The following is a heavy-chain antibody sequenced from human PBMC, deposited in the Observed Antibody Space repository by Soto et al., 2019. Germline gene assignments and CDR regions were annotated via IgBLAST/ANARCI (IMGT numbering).Heavy chain of an antibody. CDR2: IYRTGIT. Sequence: QVQLQESGPGLVKPSGTLSLTCAVSGGSITNGHWWSWVRQPPGKGLEWIGEIYRTGITNYNPSLKGRVTISVDTSENQFSLRLSSVTAADTAVYYCVRSGTYCFDYWGQGTLVTVSS. V-gene: IGHV4-4*02. CDR1: GGSITNGHW. J-gene: IGHJ4*02. CDR3: VRSGTYCFDY. D-gene: IGHD1-26*01.